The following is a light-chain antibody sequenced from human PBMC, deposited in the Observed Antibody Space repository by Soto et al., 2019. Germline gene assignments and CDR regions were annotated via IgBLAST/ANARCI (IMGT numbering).Light chain of an antibody. CDR2: HDS. J-gene: IGKJ1*01. CDR1: QSISSW. Sequence: DIQMTQSPSTLSASVGDRVTITCRASQSISSWLAWYQQKPGKAPKLLIYHDSSLESGVPSRFSGSGSGTEFTLTISSLQPNDFATYYCQQYNSYRTFGQGTKVEIK. CDR3: QQYNSYRT. V-gene: IGKV1-5*01.